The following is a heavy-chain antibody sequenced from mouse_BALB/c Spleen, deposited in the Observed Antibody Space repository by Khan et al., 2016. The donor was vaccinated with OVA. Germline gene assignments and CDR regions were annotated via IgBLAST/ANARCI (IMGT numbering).Heavy chain of an antibody. V-gene: IGHV3-2*02. D-gene: IGHD2-4*01. CDR3: ARKDYYDYDPFPY. CDR2: ISYSGNT. CDR1: GYSITSEFA. Sequence: EVELVESGPGLVKPSQSLSLTCTVTGYSITSEFAWNWIRQFPGNKLEWIGYISYSGNTSYNPSLKSLISITPDTSRNQFFLQLNSVTTEDAATYYYARKDYYDYDPFPYWGQGTLVTVSA. J-gene: IGHJ3*01.